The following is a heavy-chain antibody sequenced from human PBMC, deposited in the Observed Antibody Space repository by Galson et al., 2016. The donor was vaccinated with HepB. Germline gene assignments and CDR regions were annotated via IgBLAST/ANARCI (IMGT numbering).Heavy chain of an antibody. J-gene: IGHJ6*04. V-gene: IGHV3-53*01. D-gene: IGHD3-9*01. CDR2: ISSGGYT. Sequence: SLRLSCAASGLSVSSDYMSWVRQALGKGLEWVAVISSGGYTYYAQSVKGRLTISRDNSKNTLYLQMNRLRAEDTAAYYCARATRDFDWRYQYGMEVWGKGTTVTVSS. CDR1: GLSVSSDY. CDR3: ARATRDFDWRYQYGMEV.